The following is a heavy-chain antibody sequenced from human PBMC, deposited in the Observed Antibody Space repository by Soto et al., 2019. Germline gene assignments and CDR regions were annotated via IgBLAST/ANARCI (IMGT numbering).Heavy chain of an antibody. CDR1: GGSISSYY. D-gene: IGHD3-10*01. V-gene: IGHV4-59*12. CDR3: ARGVVRRVNIQYTGLFDY. Sequence: SETLSLTCTVSGGSISSYYWSWIRQPPGKGLEWIGYIYYSGSTNYNPSLKSRVTISVDTSKNQFSLKLTSVTAADTAVYYCARGVVRRVNIQYTGLFDYWAHRTTVPVSS. J-gene: IGHJ6*02. CDR2: IYYSGST.